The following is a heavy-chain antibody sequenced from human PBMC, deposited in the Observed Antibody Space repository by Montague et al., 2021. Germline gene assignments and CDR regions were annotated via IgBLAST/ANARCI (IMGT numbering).Heavy chain of an antibody. J-gene: IGHJ5*02. V-gene: IGHV4-39*07. CDR1: GGSITSNSYY. Sequence: SETLSLTCTVSGGSITSNSYYWGWIRQSPGKGLEWIGSIYYSGNSFYQPSLKSRITMAVDTSKNQFSLRFSSVTAADTAIYYCARVFSCWDVGWFDPWGQGTLVIVSS. CDR3: ARVFSCWDVGWFDP. D-gene: IGHD2-2*01. CDR2: IYYSGNS.